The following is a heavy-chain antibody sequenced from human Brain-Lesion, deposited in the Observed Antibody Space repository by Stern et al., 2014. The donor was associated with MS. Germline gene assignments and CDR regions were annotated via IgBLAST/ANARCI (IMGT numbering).Heavy chain of an antibody. CDR3: ARDQRGITIFGVVTDYYYLGMDV. V-gene: IGHV1-2*02. J-gene: IGHJ6*02. Sequence: VQLVQSGAEVKKPGASVKVSCQTSGYIFTGYYIHWVRQAPGQGLEWMAWINPNTGGTKYAQKVQGRVTMSRDTSISTAYVELSSLTSDDTAVYYCARDQRGITIFGVVTDYYYLGMDVWGQGTTVTVSS. CDR2: INPNTGGT. D-gene: IGHD3-3*01. CDR1: GYIFTGYY.